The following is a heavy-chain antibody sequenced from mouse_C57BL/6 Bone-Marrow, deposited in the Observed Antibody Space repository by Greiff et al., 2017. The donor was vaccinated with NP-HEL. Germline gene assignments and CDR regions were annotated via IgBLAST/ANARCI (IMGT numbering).Heavy chain of an antibody. CDR3: AREGYYDWFAD. V-gene: IGHV5-4*01. J-gene: IGHJ3*01. Sequence: EVMLVESGGGLVKPGGSLKLSCAASGFTFSSYAMSWVRQTPEKRLEWVATISDGGSYTYYPDNVKGRFTISRDNAKNNLYLQMSHLTSEDTAMYYCAREGYYDWFADWGQGTLVTVSA. D-gene: IGHD2-3*01. CDR2: ISDGGSYT. CDR1: GFTFSSYA.